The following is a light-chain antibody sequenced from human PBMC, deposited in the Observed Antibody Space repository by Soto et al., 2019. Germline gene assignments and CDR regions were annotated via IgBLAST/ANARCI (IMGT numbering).Light chain of an antibody. CDR3: SSYAGSSNV. CDR1: SSDVGGSNS. CDR2: EVN. V-gene: IGLV2-8*01. Sequence: QSALTQPASMSGSPGQSITISCTGTSSDVGGSNSVSWYQQHPGKAPKLMIYEVNKRPSGVPDRFSGSKSGNTASLTVSGLQAEDEADYYCSSYAGSSNVFGTGTKVTVL. J-gene: IGLJ1*01.